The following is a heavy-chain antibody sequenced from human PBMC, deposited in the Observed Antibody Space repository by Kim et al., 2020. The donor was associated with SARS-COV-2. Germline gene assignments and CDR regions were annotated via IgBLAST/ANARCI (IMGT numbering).Heavy chain of an antibody. J-gene: IGHJ5*02. V-gene: IGHV1-3*01. CDR3: ARGSAWSSNWFDP. D-gene: IGHD6-19*01. CDR2: ITAGNGNT. CDR1: GYTFTTYF. Sequence: ASVKVSCKASGYTFTTYFIHWVRQAPGQSPEWMGWITAGNGNTKYSQKFQDRVTITRDTSASTAYVELSSLRSEDTAVYFCARGSAWSSNWFDPWGQGTL.